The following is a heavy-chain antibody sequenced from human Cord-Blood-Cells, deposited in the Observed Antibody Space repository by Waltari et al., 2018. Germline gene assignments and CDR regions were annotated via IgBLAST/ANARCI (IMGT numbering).Heavy chain of an antibody. V-gene: IGHV1-2*02. J-gene: IGHJ3*02. CDR1: GYTFTGYY. CDR3: ARDQKDPYPALDI. CDR2: INPNSGGT. D-gene: IGHD2-15*01. Sequence: QVQLVQSGAEVKKPGASVKVSCKASGYTFTGYYMHWVRQAPGQGLEWMGWINPNSGGTTYAQKFQGRVTMTRDTSISTAYMELSRLRSDDTAVYYCARDQKDPYPALDIWGQGTMVTVSS.